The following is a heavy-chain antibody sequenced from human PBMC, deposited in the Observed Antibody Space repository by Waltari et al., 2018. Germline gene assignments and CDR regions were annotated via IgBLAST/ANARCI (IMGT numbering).Heavy chain of an antibody. CDR3: TRVLRSSSSYFDY. CDR1: GGSISSGDYY. Sequence: QVQLQESGPGLVKPSQTLSLTCPVSGGSISSGDYYWSWIRQPPGKGLEWIGYIYYSGSTYYNPSLKSRVTISVDTSKNQFSLKLSSVTAADTAVYYCTRVLRSSSSYFDYWGQGTLVTVSS. V-gene: IGHV4-30-4*08. J-gene: IGHJ4*02. D-gene: IGHD6-6*01. CDR2: IYYSGST.